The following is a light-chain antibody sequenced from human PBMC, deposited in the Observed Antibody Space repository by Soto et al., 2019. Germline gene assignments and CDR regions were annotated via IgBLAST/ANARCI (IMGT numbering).Light chain of an antibody. CDR3: QQRSNWPPYT. Sequence: EIELTQSPATLSLSPGDRATLSCRASQSVSSYLAWYQQKPGQAPRLLIYDASNRATGIPARFSGSGSGTDFTLTISSREPEDFAVYYCQQRSNWPPYTFGQGTKLDIK. CDR1: QSVSSY. J-gene: IGKJ2*01. V-gene: IGKV3-11*01. CDR2: DAS.